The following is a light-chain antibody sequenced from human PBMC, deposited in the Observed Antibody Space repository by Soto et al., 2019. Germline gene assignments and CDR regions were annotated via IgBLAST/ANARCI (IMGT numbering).Light chain of an antibody. Sequence: QTVVTQETSLTVSPGGTVTLTCASSTGAVTSGHYPNWFQQKPGQEPRPLIHKTNNRHSWTPARFSGSLLGGKAALTLSGVQPEDEAEYYCLLYYGDSVVFGGGTQLTVL. V-gene: IGLV7-43*01. CDR2: KTN. CDR1: TGAVTSGHY. CDR3: LLYYGDSVV. J-gene: IGLJ2*01.